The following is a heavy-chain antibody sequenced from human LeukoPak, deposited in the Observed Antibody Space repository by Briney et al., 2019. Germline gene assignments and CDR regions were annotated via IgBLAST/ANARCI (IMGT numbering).Heavy chain of an antibody. Sequence: PGGSLRLSCEASGFTVSSNDMSWVRQAPGKGLEWVSLIYSGGSTDYADSVKGRFTISRDNAKNSLYLQMNSLRDEDTAVYYCARDQLSPRWYFDLWGRGTLVTVSS. CDR2: IYSGGST. J-gene: IGHJ2*01. V-gene: IGHV3-53*01. CDR1: GFTVSSND. D-gene: IGHD3-16*02. CDR3: ARDQLSPRWYFDL.